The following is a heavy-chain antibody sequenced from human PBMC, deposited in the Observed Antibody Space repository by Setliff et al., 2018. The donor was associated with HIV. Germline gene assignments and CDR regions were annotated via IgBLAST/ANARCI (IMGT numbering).Heavy chain of an antibody. D-gene: IGHD5-12*01. J-gene: IGHJ4*02. Sequence: GGSLRLSCATSGFTFSPYAIHWVRQAPGMGLEWVAMIWADEITKFYADSVKGRFTISRDSSKNTMYLQMNTLRVEDTAVYYCARDPPGSGFHLDYWGQGTPVTVSS. V-gene: IGHV3-33*01. CDR3: ARDPPGSGFHLDY. CDR2: IWADEITK. CDR1: GFTFSPYA.